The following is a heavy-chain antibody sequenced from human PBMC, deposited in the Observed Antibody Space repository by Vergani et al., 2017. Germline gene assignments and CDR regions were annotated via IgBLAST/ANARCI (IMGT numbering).Heavy chain of an antibody. CDR1: GGSFSGYY. Sequence: QVQLQQWGAGLLKPSETLSLTCAVYGGSFSGYYWSWIRQPPGKGLEWIGEINHSGSTNSNPSLKSRVTISVDTSKTQFSLKLSSVTAADTAVYYCGRGGGYCGGDCQSYDYWGQGTLVTVSS. V-gene: IGHV4-34*01. D-gene: IGHD2-21*02. J-gene: IGHJ4*02. CDR3: GRGGGYCGGDCQSYDY. CDR2: INHSGST.